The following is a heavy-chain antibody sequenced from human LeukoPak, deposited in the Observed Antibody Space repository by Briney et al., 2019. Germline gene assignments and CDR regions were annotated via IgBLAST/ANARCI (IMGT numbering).Heavy chain of an antibody. Sequence: PGGSLRLSCAASGFTFSSYAMHWVRQAPGKGLEWVAVISYDGSNKDYIDSVKGRFTVSRDNSKNTLYLQMNSLRAEDTAVYYCAASPHNWNVAHYYYAMDVWGQGTTVTVSS. V-gene: IGHV3-30-3*01. J-gene: IGHJ6*02. CDR2: ISYDGSNK. D-gene: IGHD1-20*01. CDR1: GFTFSSYA. CDR3: AASPHNWNVAHYYYAMDV.